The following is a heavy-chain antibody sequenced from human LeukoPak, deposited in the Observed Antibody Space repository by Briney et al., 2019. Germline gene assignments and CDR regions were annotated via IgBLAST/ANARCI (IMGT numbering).Heavy chain of an antibody. V-gene: IGHV3-30*04. J-gene: IGHJ6*02. CDR1: GFTFNSYA. CDR2: ISYDGSNK. D-gene: IGHD1-26*01. CDR3: AKLVGANGYYGMDV. Sequence: GRSLRLSCAASGFTFNSYAMQWVRQAPGKGLEGVAVISYDGSNKYYADSVKGRFTISRDNSKNTLYLQMNSLRDEDTAVYYCAKLVGANGYYGMDVWGQGTTVTVSS.